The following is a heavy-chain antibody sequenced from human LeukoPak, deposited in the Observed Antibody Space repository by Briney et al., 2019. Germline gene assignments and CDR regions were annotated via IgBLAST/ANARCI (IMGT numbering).Heavy chain of an antibody. V-gene: IGHV4-34*09. CDR2: IYYSGST. J-gene: IGHJ6*02. Sequence: SETLSLTCAVYGGSFSGYYWSWIRQPPGKGLEWIGYIYYSGSTYYNPSLKSRVTISVDTSKNQFSLKLSSVTAADTAVYYCARGEIVGATPGYYGMDVWGQGTTVTVSS. CDR3: ARGEIVGATPGYYGMDV. CDR1: GGSFSGYY. D-gene: IGHD1-26*01.